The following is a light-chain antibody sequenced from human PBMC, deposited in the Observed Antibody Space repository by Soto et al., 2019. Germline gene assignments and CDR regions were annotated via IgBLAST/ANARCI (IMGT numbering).Light chain of an antibody. Sequence: EIVLTPSPGILSLSPGERATLSCRASQSVSNDFLAWYQQKPGQAPRLLIYGASTRATDVPDRFSGSGSGADFTLTISRLEPEDFAVYYCQQYGTSPRTFGRGTKVDIK. V-gene: IGKV3-20*01. CDR1: QSVSNDF. CDR2: GAS. CDR3: QQYGTSPRT. J-gene: IGKJ1*01.